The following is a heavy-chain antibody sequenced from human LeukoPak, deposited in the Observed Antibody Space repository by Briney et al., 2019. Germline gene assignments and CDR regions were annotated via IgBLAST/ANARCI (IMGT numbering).Heavy chain of an antibody. CDR2: INPSSGDT. J-gene: IGHJ4*02. Sequence: GASVKVSCKASGYSFTAAYSIHWLRQAPGQGPEFMGWINPSSGDTRYAQKFQGRVTVTRDTVISTAYMELSSLTSDDTAVYYCARDPRGTYDYWGQGTLVTVSS. CDR3: ARDPRGTYDY. D-gene: IGHD5-12*01. V-gene: IGHV1-2*02. CDR1: GYSFTAAYS.